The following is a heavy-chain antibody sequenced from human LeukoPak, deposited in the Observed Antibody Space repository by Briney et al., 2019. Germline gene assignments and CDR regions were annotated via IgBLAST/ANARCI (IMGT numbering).Heavy chain of an antibody. D-gene: IGHD6-6*01. V-gene: IGHV4-30-4*01. CDR2: IYYSGST. CDR1: GGSISSGDYY. J-gene: IGHJ5*02. Sequence: PSETLSLTCTVSGGSISSGDYYWSWIRQPPGKGLEWIGYIYYSGSTYYNPSLKSRVTISVDTSKNQFSLKLSSVTAADTAVYYCARDSSEYSSSFGWFDPWGQGTLVTVSS. CDR3: ARDSSEYSSSFGWFDP.